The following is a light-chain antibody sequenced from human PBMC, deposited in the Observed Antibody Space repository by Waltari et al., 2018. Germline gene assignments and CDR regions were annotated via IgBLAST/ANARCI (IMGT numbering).Light chain of an antibody. CDR1: QSVSSN. J-gene: IGKJ1*01. V-gene: IGKV3-15*01. CDR3: QQYNNWPRT. Sequence: EIVMTQSPATLSVSPGERATLSCRASQSVSSNLAGYQQKPGQAPRLLIYGASTRATGIPARFSGSGSGTEFTLTISSLQSEDFAVYYCQQYNNWPRTFGQRTKVEIK. CDR2: GAS.